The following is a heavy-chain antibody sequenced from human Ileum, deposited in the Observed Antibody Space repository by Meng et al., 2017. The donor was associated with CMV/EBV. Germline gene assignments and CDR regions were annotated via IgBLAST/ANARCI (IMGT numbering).Heavy chain of an antibody. V-gene: IGHV3-21*01. D-gene: IGHD5-18*01. CDR2: IISSSSYI. J-gene: IGHJ4*02. CDR3: ARGGYSYGTGLDY. CDR1: GFTFSSNS. Sequence: GGSLRPSCPASGFTFSSNSMNWVRQAPGKGLEWVSSIISSSSYIYYADSVKGRFTISRDNAKNSLYLQMNSLRAEDTAVYYCARGGYSYGTGLDYWGQGTLVTVSS.